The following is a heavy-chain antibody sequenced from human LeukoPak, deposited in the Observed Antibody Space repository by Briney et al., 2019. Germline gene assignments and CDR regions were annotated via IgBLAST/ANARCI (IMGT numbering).Heavy chain of an antibody. Sequence: GGSLRLSCAASGFTVSSNYMSWVRQAPGKGLEWVSVIYSGGSTYYTDSVKGRFTISRDNSKNTLYLQMNSLRAEDTAVYYCAKDSRIAAGYAGLFDYWGQGTLVTVSS. CDR3: AKDSRIAAGYAGLFDY. CDR2: IYSGGST. D-gene: IGHD6-13*01. J-gene: IGHJ4*02. CDR1: GFTVSSNY. V-gene: IGHV3-53*01.